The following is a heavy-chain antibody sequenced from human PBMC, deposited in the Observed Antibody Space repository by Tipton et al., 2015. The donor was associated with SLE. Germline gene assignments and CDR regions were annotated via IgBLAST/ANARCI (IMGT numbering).Heavy chain of an antibody. Sequence: QLVQSGAEVKKAGESLKISCKGSGYSFTSHWVAWVRQMPGKGLEWMGIINPSNSDTRYTPSFQGHVTISIDKSTTTAYLHWSSLKASDTAMYYCAIALAGTYRFDPWGQGTLVTVSS. J-gene: IGHJ5*02. V-gene: IGHV5-51*06. CDR1: GYSFTSHW. D-gene: IGHD6-19*01. CDR3: AIALAGTYRFDP. CDR2: INPSNSDT.